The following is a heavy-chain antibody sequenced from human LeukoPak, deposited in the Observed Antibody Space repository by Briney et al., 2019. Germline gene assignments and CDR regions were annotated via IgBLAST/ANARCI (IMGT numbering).Heavy chain of an antibody. J-gene: IGHJ4*02. V-gene: IGHV3-23*01. Sequence: GGSLRLSCAASGFTFSSYAMSWVRQAPGKGLEWVSAISGSGGSTYYADSVKGRFTISRDNSKNTLYLQMNSLRAEDTAVYYCARDKTGGYDHVWGSYRPQYYFDYWGQGTLVTVSS. D-gene: IGHD3-16*02. CDR1: GFTFSSYA. CDR3: ARDKTGGYDHVWGSYRPQYYFDY. CDR2: ISGSGGST.